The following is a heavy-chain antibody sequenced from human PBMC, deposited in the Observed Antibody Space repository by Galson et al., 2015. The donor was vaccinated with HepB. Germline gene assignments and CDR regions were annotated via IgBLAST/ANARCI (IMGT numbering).Heavy chain of an antibody. CDR2: IYYSGST. CDR3: ARVTASLPLRLLAGRQNDAFDI. V-gene: IGHV4-59*01. CDR1: GGSISSYY. D-gene: IGHD6-13*01. J-gene: IGHJ3*02. Sequence: ETLSLTCTVSGGSISSYYWSWIRQPPGKGLEWIGYIYYSGSTNYNPSLKSRVTISVDTSKNQFSLKLSSVTAADTAVYYCARVTASLPLRLLAGRQNDAFDIWGQGTMVTVSS.